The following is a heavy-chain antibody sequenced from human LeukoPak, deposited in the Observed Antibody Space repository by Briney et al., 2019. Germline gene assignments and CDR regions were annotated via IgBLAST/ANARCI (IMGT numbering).Heavy chain of an antibody. CDR2: ISYDGSNK. Sequence: PGRSLRLSCAASGFTFSSYGMHWVRQAPGKGLEWVAVISYDGSNKYYADSVKGRFTISRDNSKNTLYLQMNSLRAEDTAVYYCAKAHSEWWWWYLGEDVAFDIWGQGTMVTVSS. J-gene: IGHJ3*02. D-gene: IGHD2-15*01. CDR1: GFTFSSYG. CDR3: AKAHSEWWWWYLGEDVAFDI. V-gene: IGHV3-30*18.